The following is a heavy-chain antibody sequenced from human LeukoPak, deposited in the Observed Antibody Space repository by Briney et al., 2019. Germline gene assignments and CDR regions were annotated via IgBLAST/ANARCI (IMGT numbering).Heavy chain of an antibody. CDR2: IGLTSADI. Sequence: RFACTATGFALTTSTMNWVGQASGKELEWVSHIGLTSADIYYADSVRGRFTVSRDNAKDSLYLRMHTLRAEDTAVYYCAKSLTALDLWGQGTLVTVSS. D-gene: IGHD7-27*01. V-gene: IGHV3-21*05. J-gene: IGHJ5*02. CDR3: AKSLTALDL. CDR1: GFALTTST.